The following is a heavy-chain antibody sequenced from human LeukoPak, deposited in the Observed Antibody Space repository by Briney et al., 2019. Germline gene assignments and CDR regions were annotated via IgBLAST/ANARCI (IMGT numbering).Heavy chain of an antibody. D-gene: IGHD3-10*01. CDR2: IYPGDSDT. CDR3: ARRGGSGSYPSYYYYGMDV. V-gene: IGHV5-51*01. J-gene: IGHJ6*02. CDR1: GYSFTTYW. Sequence: GESLKISCKASGYSFTTYWIGWVRQAPGKGLEWMGTIYPGDSDTRYSPSFQGQVTISADKSISTAYLQWSSLKASDTAMYYCARRGGSGSYPSYYYYGMDVWGQGTTVTVSS.